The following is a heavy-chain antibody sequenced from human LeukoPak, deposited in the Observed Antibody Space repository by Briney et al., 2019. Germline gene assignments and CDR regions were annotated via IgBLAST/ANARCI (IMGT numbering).Heavy chain of an antibody. D-gene: IGHD5-12*01. CDR1: GGTFSSHA. J-gene: IGHJ4*02. V-gene: IGHV1-69*05. CDR3: ARGDSGYDYGFDN. CDR2: IIPIFGTT. Sequence: SVKVSYKASGGTFSSHAISWVRQAPGQGLEWVGGIIPIFGTTNYAQKFQGRVTITTDESTSTGYMELRSLRSDDTAVYYCARGDSGYDYGFDNWGQGTLVTVSS.